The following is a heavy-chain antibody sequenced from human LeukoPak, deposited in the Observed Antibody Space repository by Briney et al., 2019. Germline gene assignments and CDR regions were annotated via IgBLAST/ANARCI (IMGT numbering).Heavy chain of an antibody. D-gene: IGHD3-16*02. CDR3: ARHSAAFGGVIALDY. J-gene: IGHJ4*02. CDR2: IYPGDSDT. V-gene: IGHV5-51*01. Sequence: GESLKISCKGSGYSFTSNWIGWVRQMSGKGLEWMGIIYPGDSDTRYSPSFQGQVTISADKSNSTAYLQWSSLKASDTAMYYCARHSAAFGGVIALDYWGQGTLVTVSS. CDR1: GYSFTSNW.